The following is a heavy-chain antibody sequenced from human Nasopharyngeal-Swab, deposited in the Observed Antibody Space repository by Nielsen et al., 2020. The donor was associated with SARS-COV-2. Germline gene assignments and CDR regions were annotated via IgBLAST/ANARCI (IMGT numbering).Heavy chain of an antibody. D-gene: IGHD3-10*01. CDR3: ARSKREEVRGVRYYFDY. J-gene: IGHJ4*02. CDR2: IYYSGST. V-gene: IGHV4-39*01. Sequence: WIRQPPGKGLEWIGSIYYSGSTYYNPSLKSRVTISVDTSKNQFSLKLSSVTAADTAVYYCARSKREEVRGVRYYFDYWGQGTLVTVSS.